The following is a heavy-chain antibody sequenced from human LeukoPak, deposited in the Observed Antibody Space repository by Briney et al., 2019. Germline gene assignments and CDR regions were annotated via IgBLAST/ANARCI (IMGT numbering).Heavy chain of an antibody. V-gene: IGHV1-2*02. D-gene: IGHD3-9*01. CDR3: ARESVPAFYDILTGSFDY. J-gene: IGHJ4*02. Sequence: ASVKVSCKASGYTFTSYDINWVRQAPGQGLEWMGWINPNRGGTNYAQKVQGRVTMTRDTSISTAYMELSRLRSDDTAVYYCARESVPAFYDILTGSFDYWGQGTLVTVSS. CDR1: GYTFTSYD. CDR2: INPNRGGT.